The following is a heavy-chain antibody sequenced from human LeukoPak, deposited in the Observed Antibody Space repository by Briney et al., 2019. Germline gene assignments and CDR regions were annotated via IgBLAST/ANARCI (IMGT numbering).Heavy chain of an antibody. J-gene: IGHJ2*01. V-gene: IGHV3-53*01. D-gene: IGHD5-24*01. CDR2: IYSGGTT. Sequence: PGGSLRLSCAASGLTVGNKYMNWVRQAPGKGLEWVSIIYSGGTTYYADSVKGRFTISRDTSKNTLSLQMNSLRAEDTAVYFCARVGDHFHWNLDLWGRGTLVTVSS. CDR3: ARVGDHFHWNLDL. CDR1: GLTVGNKY.